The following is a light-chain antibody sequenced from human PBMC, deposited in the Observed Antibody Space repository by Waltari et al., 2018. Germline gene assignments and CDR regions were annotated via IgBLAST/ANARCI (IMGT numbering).Light chain of an antibody. V-gene: IGLV2-23*01. CDR1: SSDVGRYNL. CDR2: EGT. Sequence: QSALTQPASVSGSPGQSIAISCTGTSSDVGRYNLVSWYQQHPGKAPKLMIYEGTKRPSGVSDRFSGSKSGNTASLTISGLQAEDEADYYCCSYAGSNIVVFGGGTKLTVL. CDR3: CSYAGSNIVV. J-gene: IGLJ2*01.